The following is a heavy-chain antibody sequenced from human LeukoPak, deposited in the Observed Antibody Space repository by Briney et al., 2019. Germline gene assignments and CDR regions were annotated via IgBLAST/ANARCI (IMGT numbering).Heavy chain of an antibody. V-gene: IGHV4-39*01. J-gene: IGHJ5*02. Sequence: SETLALTCTVSGGSISSSSYYWGWIRQPPGKGLEWIGSIYYSGSTYYNPSLKSRVTISVGTSRNQFSLKLSSVPAADTAVYYCARRGGLLWFGELSGRFDPWGQGTLVTVSS. CDR2: IYYSGST. CDR1: GGSISSSSYY. CDR3: ARRGGLLWFGELSGRFDP. D-gene: IGHD3-10*01.